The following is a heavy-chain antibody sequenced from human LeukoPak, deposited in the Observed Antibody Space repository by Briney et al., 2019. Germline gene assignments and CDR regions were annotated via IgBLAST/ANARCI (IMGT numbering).Heavy chain of an antibody. CDR3: ARYYYDSSGQKSYAFDI. Sequence: PGGSLRLSCAASGFTFSSYWMHWVRQAPGKGLVWVSRINSDGSSTTYADSVKGRFTISRDNAKNTLYLQMNSLRAEDTAVYYCARYYYDSSGQKSYAFDIWGQGTMVTVSS. CDR2: INSDGSST. D-gene: IGHD3-22*01. V-gene: IGHV3-74*01. CDR1: GFTFSSYW. J-gene: IGHJ3*02.